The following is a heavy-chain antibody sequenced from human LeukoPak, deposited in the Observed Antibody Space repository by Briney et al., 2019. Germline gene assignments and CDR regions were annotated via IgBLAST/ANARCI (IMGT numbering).Heavy chain of an antibody. D-gene: IGHD5-18*01. CDR3: ARDSRIQLWLN. V-gene: IGHV3-21*01. CDR1: GFTFSSYS. Sequence: GGSLRLSCAASGFTFSSYSMNWVRQAPGKGLEWVSSISSSSSYIYYADSVKGRFTISRVNAKNSLYLQMSSLRAEDTAVYYCARDSRIQLWLNWGQGTLVTVSS. CDR2: ISSSSSYI. J-gene: IGHJ4*02.